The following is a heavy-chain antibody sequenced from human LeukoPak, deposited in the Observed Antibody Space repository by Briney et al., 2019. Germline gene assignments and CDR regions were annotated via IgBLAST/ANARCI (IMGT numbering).Heavy chain of an antibody. CDR2: VTGTHYTT. CDR3: TKDPNGDYVGAFDP. J-gene: IGHJ5*02. CDR1: GFTFSTFA. D-gene: IGHD4-17*01. V-gene: IGHV3-23*01. Sequence: GGSLRLSCAASGFTFSTFAMTWVRQAPGKGLEWVSSVTGTHYTTYNTDSVKGRFTISRDNSKNTLYLQMNSLRADDTAVYYCTKDPNGDYVGAFDPWGQGTLVTVSS.